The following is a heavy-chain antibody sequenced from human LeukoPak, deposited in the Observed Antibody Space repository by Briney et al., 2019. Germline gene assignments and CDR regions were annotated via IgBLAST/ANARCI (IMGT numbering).Heavy chain of an antibody. V-gene: IGHV1-3*01. CDR3: ARDHYNGLPGNWFDP. J-gene: IGHJ5*02. CDR1: GYTFQSHA. D-gene: IGHD3-10*01. CDR2: INADNGNT. Sequence: GASVKVSCKASGYTFQSHAMHWVRQAPGQRLEWMGWINADNGNTKYSQKFQGRVTITRDTSASTAYMELSSLRSEDTAIYYCARDHYNGLPGNWFDPWGQGTLVTVSS.